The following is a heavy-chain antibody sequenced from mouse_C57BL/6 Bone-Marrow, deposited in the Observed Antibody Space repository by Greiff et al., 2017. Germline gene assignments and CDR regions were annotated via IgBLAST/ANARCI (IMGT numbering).Heavy chain of an antibody. D-gene: IGHD2-1*01. CDR1: GYTFTSYW. CDR3: DYGKGY. Sequence: QFQLQQPGAELVKPGASVTMSCKASGYTFTSYWITWVKQRPGQGLEWIGDIYPGSGSTNYNEKFKSKATLTVDTSSSTAYMHLSSLTSEDSAVXYCDYGKGYWGQGTTLTVSS. J-gene: IGHJ2*01. V-gene: IGHV1-55*01. CDR2: IYPGSGST.